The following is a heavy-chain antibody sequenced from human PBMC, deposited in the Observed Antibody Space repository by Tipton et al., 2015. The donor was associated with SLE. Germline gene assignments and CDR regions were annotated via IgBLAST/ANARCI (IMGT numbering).Heavy chain of an antibody. CDR2: ISSSSSYI. V-gene: IGHV3-21*01. J-gene: IGHJ4*02. D-gene: IGHD4-17*01. CDR1: GFTFSSYS. CDR3: ARDLAGTNSLPNYYFDY. Sequence: SLRLSCAASGFTFSSYSMNWVRQAPGKWLEWVSSISSSSSYIYYADSVKGRFTISRDNAKNSLYLQMNSLRAEDTAVYYCARDLAGTNSLPNYYFDYWGQGTLVTVSS.